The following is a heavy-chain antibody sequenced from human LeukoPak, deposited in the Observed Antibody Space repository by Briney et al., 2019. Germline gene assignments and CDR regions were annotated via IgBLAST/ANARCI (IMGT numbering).Heavy chain of an antibody. CDR3: VRGRLLRSTDYFDY. J-gene: IGHJ4*02. D-gene: IGHD2-21*02. Sequence: GSLRRSCPASALSVNNYEMYWVRQVAGKCLECISYIDEADSTINYAASVWGRFTISRDNAHNSVHLQMTSLRDEDTAIYYCVRGRLLRSTDYFDYWGQGALVTVSS. CDR2: IDEADSTI. CDR1: ALSVNNYE. V-gene: IGHV3-48*03.